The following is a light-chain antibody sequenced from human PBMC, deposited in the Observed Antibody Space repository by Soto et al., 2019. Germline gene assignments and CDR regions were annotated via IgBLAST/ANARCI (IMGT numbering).Light chain of an antibody. CDR1: SSDIGGYNF. CDR2: DVS. Sequence: QSALTQPASVSGSPGQSITISCTGTSSDIGGYNFVSWYQHHPGKAPKLLIHDVSNRPSGVSSRFSGSKSGNTASLTISGLQAEDEAHYYCNSYRTVSTYVFGTGTKVTVL. V-gene: IGLV2-14*03. CDR3: NSYRTVSTYV. J-gene: IGLJ1*01.